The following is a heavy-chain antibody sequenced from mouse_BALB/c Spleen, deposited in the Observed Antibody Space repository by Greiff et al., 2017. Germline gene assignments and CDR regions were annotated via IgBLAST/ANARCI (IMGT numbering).Heavy chain of an antibody. D-gene: IGHD2-4*01. CDR1: GYAFSSSW. V-gene: IGHV1-82*01. Sequence: QVQLQQSGPELVKPGASVKISCKASGYAFSSSWMNWVKQRPGQGLEWIGRIYPGDGDTNYNGKFKGKATLTADKSSSTAYMQLSSLTSVDSAVYFCARTMIKDYFDYWGQGTTLTVSS. J-gene: IGHJ2*01. CDR2: IYPGDGDT. CDR3: ARTMIKDYFDY.